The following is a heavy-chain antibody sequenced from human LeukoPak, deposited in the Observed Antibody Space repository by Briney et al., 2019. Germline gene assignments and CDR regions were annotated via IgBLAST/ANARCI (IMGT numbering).Heavy chain of an antibody. J-gene: IGHJ4*02. V-gene: IGHV1-2*02. Sequence: SCAASGFTFSSYGMHWVRQAPGQGLGWMGWINANSGGTNYAQKFQGRVTKTRDKSKSKAYMEQSRLRSDDTAVYYCARGSGAGTAALGYWGQGTLVTVS. CDR1: GFTFSSYG. D-gene: IGHD6-13*01. CDR2: INANSGGT. CDR3: ARGSGAGTAALGY.